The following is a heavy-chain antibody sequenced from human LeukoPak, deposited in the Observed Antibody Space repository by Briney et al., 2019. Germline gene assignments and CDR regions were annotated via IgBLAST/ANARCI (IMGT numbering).Heavy chain of an antibody. CDR2: IYNSGST. J-gene: IGHJ4*02. CDR1: GYSISSGYY. CDR3: ARVGYYYDSTGYYPRPVYFDH. Sequence: SETLSLTCTVSGYSISSGYYWGWIRPPPGKGLEWIGSIYNSGSTYYNSSLKSRVTISVDMSKSQFSLKLSSVTAADTAVYYCARVGYYYDSTGYYPRPVYFDHWGQGTLVTVSS. V-gene: IGHV4-38-2*02. D-gene: IGHD3-22*01.